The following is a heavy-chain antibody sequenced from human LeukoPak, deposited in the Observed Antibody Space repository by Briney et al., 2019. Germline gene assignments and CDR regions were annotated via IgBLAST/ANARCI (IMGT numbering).Heavy chain of an antibody. J-gene: IGHJ4*02. CDR2: INPNSGGT. Sequence: ASVKVSCKASGYTFTGYYMHWVRQAPGQGLEWKGWINPNSGGTNYAQKFQGRVTMTRDTSISTAYMELSRLRSDDTAVYYCARGLGIAVARDLFDYWGQGTLVTVSS. D-gene: IGHD6-19*01. CDR3: ARGLGIAVARDLFDY. CDR1: GYTFTGYY. V-gene: IGHV1-2*02.